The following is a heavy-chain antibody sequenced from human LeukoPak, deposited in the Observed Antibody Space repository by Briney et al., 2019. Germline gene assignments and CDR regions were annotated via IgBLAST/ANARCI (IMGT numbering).Heavy chain of an antibody. D-gene: IGHD2-2*01. Sequence: SETLSLTCTVSGGSISSYYWSWIRQPPGKGLEWIGYIYYSGSTNYNPSLKSRVTISVDTSKNQFSLKLSSVTAADTAVYYCARGYQQGPDYWGQGTLVTVSS. V-gene: IGHV4-59*01. J-gene: IGHJ4*02. CDR1: GGSISSYY. CDR3: ARGYQQGPDY. CDR2: IYYSGST.